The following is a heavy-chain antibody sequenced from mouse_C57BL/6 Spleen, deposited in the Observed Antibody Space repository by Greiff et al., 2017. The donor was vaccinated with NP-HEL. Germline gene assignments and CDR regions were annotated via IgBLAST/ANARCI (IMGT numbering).Heavy chain of an antibody. CDR3: ARHPYEDAMDY. Sequence: QVQLKESGPGLVAPSQSLSITCTVSGFSLTSYGVHWVRQPPGKGLEWLVVIWSDGSTTYNSALKSRLSISTDNSKRQVFLKMNSIQTDDTAMYYCARHPYEDAMDYWGQGTSVTVSS. CDR1: GFSLTSYG. CDR2: IWSDGST. V-gene: IGHV2-6-1*01. J-gene: IGHJ4*01. D-gene: IGHD2-14*01.